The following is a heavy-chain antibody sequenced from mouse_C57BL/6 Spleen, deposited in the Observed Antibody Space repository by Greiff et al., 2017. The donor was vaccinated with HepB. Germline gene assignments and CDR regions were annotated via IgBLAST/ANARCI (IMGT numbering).Heavy chain of an antibody. Sequence: VQLQQSGPELVKPGASVKISCKASGYTFTDYYMNWVKQSHGKSLEWIGDINPNNGGTSYNQKFKGKATLTVDKSSSTAYMELRSLTSEDSAVYYCARGDYDGGAYWGQGTLVTVSA. D-gene: IGHD2-4*01. CDR2: INPNNGGT. V-gene: IGHV1-26*01. CDR1: GYTFTDYY. CDR3: ARGDYDGGAY. J-gene: IGHJ3*01.